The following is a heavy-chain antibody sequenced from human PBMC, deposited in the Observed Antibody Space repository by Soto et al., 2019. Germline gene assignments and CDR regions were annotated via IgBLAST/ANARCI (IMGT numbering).Heavy chain of an antibody. CDR1: GGSLSSDPYF. V-gene: IGHV4-39*07. J-gene: IGHJ3*02. CDR2: IYYSGGS. CDR3: ASGVAI. Sequence: EKLCHRNTVSGGSLSSDPYFLGWIRHPPGKGLEWIGSIYYSGGSYYNPSLKSRVTISVDTSKNQFSLKLSSVTAADTAVHKCASGVAILRQGTMVX. D-gene: IGHD2-15*01.